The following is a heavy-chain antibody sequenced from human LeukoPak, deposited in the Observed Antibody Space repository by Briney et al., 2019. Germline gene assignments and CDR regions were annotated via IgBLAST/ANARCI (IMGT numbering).Heavy chain of an antibody. CDR1: GYTFTSNY. CDR3: AREYDILTKGSNWFDP. CDR2: ISPSGGST. V-gene: IGHV1-46*01. Sequence: GASVKVSCKAFGYTFTSNYMHWVRQAPGQGPEWMGVISPSGGSTTYAQKFQGRVTITADESTSTAYMELSSLRSEDTAVYYCAREYDILTKGSNWFDPWGQGTLVTVSS. J-gene: IGHJ5*02. D-gene: IGHD3-9*01.